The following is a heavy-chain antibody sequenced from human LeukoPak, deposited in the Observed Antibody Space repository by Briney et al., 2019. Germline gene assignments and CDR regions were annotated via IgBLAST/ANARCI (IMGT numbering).Heavy chain of an antibody. J-gene: IGHJ4*02. D-gene: IGHD4-17*01. CDR2: MNPNSGNT. CDR1: GYTFTSYD. V-gene: IGHV1-8*01. Sequence: ASVKVSCKASGYTFTSYDINWVRQATGQGLEWMGWMNPNSGNTGYAQKFQGRVTMTRNTSISTAYMELSSLRSEDTAVYYCARLHDYGDHVPFDYWGQGTLVTVSS. CDR3: ARLHDYGDHVPFDY.